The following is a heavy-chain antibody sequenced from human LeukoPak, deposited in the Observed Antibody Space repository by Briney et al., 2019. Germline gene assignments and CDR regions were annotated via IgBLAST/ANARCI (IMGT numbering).Heavy chain of an antibody. CDR1: GGSISSDGYY. CDR2: IYYSGST. D-gene: IGHD3-3*01. CDR3: ARVGRFWSGYYTYNWFDP. J-gene: IGHJ5*02. Sequence: SETLSLTCTVSGGSISSDGYYWSWIRQHPGKGLEWIGYIYYSGSTYYNPSLKSRVTISVDTSKNQFSLKLSSVTAADTAVYYCARVGRFWSGYYTYNWFDPWGQGTLVTVSS. V-gene: IGHV4-31*03.